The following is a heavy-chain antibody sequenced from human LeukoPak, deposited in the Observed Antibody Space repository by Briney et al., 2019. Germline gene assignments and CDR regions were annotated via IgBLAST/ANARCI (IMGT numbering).Heavy chain of an antibody. CDR1: GFTFSSYG. CDR2: IRYDGSNK. J-gene: IGHJ4*02. V-gene: IGHV3-30*02. CDR3: AKGPVLYSYGDY. Sequence: PGGSLRLSCAASGFTFSSYGMHWVRQAPGKGLEWVAFIRYDGSNKYYADSVKGRFTISRDNSKNTLYLQMNSLRAEDTAVYYCAKGPVLYSYGDYWGQGTLVTVSS. D-gene: IGHD5-18*01.